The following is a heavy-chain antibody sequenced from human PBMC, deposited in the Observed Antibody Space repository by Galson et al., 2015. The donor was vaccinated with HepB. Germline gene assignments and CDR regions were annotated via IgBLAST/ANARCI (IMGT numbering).Heavy chain of an antibody. D-gene: IGHD2-21*02. CDR1: GFTFSSHA. CDR2: ISYDGSNK. J-gene: IGHJ4*02. V-gene: IGHV3-30-3*01. CDR3: ARDVDAVVTAYFDY. Sequence: SLRLSCAASGFTFSSHAMHWVRQAPGKGLEWVAVISYDGSNKYYADSVKGRFTISRDNSKNTLYLQMNSLRAEDTAVYYCARDVDAVVTAYFDYWGQRTLVTVSS.